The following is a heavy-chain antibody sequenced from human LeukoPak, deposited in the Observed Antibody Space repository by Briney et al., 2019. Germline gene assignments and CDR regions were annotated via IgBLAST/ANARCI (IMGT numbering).Heavy chain of an antibody. D-gene: IGHD6-13*01. CDR1: GGSFSGYY. CDR2: INHRGST. CDR3: GTVAAAVYYYGMDV. J-gene: IGHJ6*02. V-gene: IGHV4-34*01. Sequence: SETLSLTCAVYGGSFSGYYWSWIRQPPGKGLEWIGEINHRGSTNYNPSLKSRVTISVDTSKNQFSLRLSSVTAADTAVYYSGTVAAAVYYYGMDVWGQGTTVTVSS.